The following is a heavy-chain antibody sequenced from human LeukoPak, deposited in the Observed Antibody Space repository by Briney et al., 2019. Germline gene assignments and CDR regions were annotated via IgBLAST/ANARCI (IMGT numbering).Heavy chain of an antibody. J-gene: IGHJ6*02. D-gene: IGHD7-27*01. CDR2: IYYSGST. CDR3: ASNWGYYYYGMDV. V-gene: IGHV4-59*01. CDR1: GGSISSYY. Sequence: SETLSLTCTVSGGSISSYYWSWIRQPPGKGLEWIGYIYYSGSTNYNPSLKSRVTISVDTSKNQFSLKLSSLTAADTAVYYCASNWGYYYYGMDVWGQGTTVTVSS.